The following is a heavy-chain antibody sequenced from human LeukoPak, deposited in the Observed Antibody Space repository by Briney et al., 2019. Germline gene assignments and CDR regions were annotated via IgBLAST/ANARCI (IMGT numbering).Heavy chain of an antibody. CDR3: ARGGDSSEYYYYYMDV. CDR1: GFTFSTNW. D-gene: IGHD5-18*01. CDR2: INTDGGST. J-gene: IGHJ6*03. Sequence: PGGTLRLSCAASGFTFSTNWMHWVRQAPGKGPVWVSRINTDGGSTTYADSVEGRFIISRDNAKNTLYLQVNSLRAEDTAVYYCARGGDSSEYYYYYMDVWGKGTTVTVSS. V-gene: IGHV3-74*01.